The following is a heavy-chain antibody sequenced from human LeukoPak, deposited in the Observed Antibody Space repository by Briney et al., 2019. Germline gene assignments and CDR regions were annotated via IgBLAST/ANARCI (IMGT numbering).Heavy chain of an antibody. J-gene: IGHJ5*01. CDR2: IYSGGST. CDR1: GFTVSSNY. V-gene: IGHV3-53*01. CDR3: ARVAAAGPFDS. Sequence: GGSLRLSCAASGFTVSSNYMSWVCQAPGKGLEWVSIIYSGGSTYYADSVKGRFTISRDNSKNTLYLQMNSLRAEDTAVYYCARVAAAGPFDSWGQGTLVTVSS. D-gene: IGHD6-13*01.